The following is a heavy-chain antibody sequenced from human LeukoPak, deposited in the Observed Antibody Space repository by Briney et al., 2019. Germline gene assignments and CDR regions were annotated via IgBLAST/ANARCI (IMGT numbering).Heavy chain of an antibody. CDR1: GGSISSGGYY. D-gene: IGHD5-24*01. V-gene: IGHV4-31*03. CDR2: IYYSGST. CDR3: ASRRRDGYTYYFDY. Sequence: SDTLSLTCTVSGGSISSGGYYWSWLRQHPGKGLEWIGYIYYSGSTYYNPSLKSRVTISVDTSKNQFSLKLSSVTAADTAVYYCASRRRDGYTYYFDYWGQGTLVTVSS. J-gene: IGHJ4*02.